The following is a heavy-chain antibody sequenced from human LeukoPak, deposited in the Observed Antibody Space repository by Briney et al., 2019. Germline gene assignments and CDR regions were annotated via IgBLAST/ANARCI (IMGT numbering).Heavy chain of an antibody. V-gene: IGHV3-21*01. Sequence: GGSLRLSCAASGFTFSSYSMNWVRQAPGKGLEWVSSISSSGSYIYYADSVKGRFTISRDNAKNSLYLQMNSLRAEDTAVYYCASDTAMVTGADVWGQGTTVTVSS. J-gene: IGHJ6*02. CDR3: ASDTAMVTGADV. CDR2: ISSSGSYI. CDR1: GFTFSSYS. D-gene: IGHD5-18*01.